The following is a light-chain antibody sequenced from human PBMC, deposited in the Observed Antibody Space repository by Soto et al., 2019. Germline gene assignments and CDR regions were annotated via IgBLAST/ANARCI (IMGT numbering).Light chain of an antibody. Sequence: EIVLTQSPGTLSVSPGERATLSCRASQSVTSSYLAWYQQKPGQAPRLLIYGASSRATGIPDRFSGSGSGTDFTLTISRLEPEDFAVYYCQQYGSSPPWTFGQGTEVEIK. CDR1: QSVTSSY. CDR3: QQYGSSPPWT. V-gene: IGKV3-20*01. J-gene: IGKJ1*01. CDR2: GAS.